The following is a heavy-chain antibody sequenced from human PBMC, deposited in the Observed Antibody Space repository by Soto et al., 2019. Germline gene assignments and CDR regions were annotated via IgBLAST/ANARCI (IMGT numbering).Heavy chain of an antibody. CDR1: GGTIISHA. CDR3: ASRERGDAFDV. Sequence: QVQLVQSGAEVKRPGSSVKVSCKASGGTIISHAISWVRQAPGQGLEWMGGIIPILGSANYAQKFQDRLTSIADAATSTTYMELSSLRSDAAAVYYCASRERGDAFDVWGQGTLVTVSS. J-gene: IGHJ3*01. CDR2: IIPILGSA. D-gene: IGHD1-26*01. V-gene: IGHV1-69*01.